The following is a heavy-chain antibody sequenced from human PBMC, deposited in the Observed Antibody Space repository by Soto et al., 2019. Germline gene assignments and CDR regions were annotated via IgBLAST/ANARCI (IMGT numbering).Heavy chain of an antibody. D-gene: IGHD3-3*01. Sequence: GGSLRLSCAASGFTFSDYYMSWTRQAPGRGLEWVSYISSSGSTIYYADSVKGRFTISRDNAKNSLYLQMNSLRAEDTAVYYCSSWRRYYYGMDVWGQGTTVTVSS. J-gene: IGHJ6*02. CDR1: GFTFSDYY. CDR2: ISSSGSTI. CDR3: SSWRRYYYGMDV. V-gene: IGHV3-11*01.